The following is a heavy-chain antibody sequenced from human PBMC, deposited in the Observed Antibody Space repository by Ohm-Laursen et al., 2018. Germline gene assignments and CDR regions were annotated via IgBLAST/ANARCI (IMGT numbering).Heavy chain of an antibody. CDR3: AKDRGSDWYFDV. D-gene: IGHD3-10*01. Sequence: SLRLSCAAFGFTFSNYGMHWVRQAPGMGLEWVSVISYDGSDKYYADSVKGRFTISRDNPKSTLYLQMNSLRTEDTAVYYCAKDRGSDWYFDVWGRGTLVTVSS. V-gene: IGHV3-30*18. J-gene: IGHJ2*01. CDR2: ISYDGSDK. CDR1: GFTFSNYG.